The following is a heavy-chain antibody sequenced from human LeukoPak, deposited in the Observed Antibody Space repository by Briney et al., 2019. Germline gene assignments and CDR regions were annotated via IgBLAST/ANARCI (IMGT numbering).Heavy chain of an antibody. CDR1: GGTFISYA. J-gene: IGHJ6*02. V-gene: IGHV1-69*13. D-gene: IGHD3-3*01. Sequence: ASVKVSCKASGGTFISYAISWVRQAPGQGLEWMGGIIPIFGTANYAQKFQGRVTITADESTSTAYMELSSLRSEDTAVYYCASRITIFGGHLEYGMDVWGQGTTVTVSS. CDR2: IIPIFGTA. CDR3: ASRITIFGGHLEYGMDV.